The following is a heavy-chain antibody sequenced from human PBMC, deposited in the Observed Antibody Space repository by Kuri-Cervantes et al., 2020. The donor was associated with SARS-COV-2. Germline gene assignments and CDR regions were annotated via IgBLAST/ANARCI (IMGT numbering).Heavy chain of an antibody. J-gene: IGHJ4*02. CDR1: GGSFSGYY. V-gene: IGHV4-34*01. D-gene: IGHD6-6*01. Sequence: SQTLSLTCAVYGGSFSGYYWSWIRQPPGKGLEWIGEINHSGSTNYNPSLKSRVTISVDTSKNQFSLKLSSVTAADTAVYYCARGPLYRIAARLFDYWGQGTLVTVSS. CDR3: ARGPLYRIAARLFDY. CDR2: INHSGST.